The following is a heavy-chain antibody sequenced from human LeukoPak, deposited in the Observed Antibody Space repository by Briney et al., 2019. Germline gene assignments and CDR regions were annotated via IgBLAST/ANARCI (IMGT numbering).Heavy chain of an antibody. CDR3: ARGWEDIVVVVAATPPD. Sequence: PGGSLRLSCAASGFTFSSYSMNWVRQAPGKGLEWVSSISGSSSYIYYADSVKGRFTISRDNAKNSLYLQMNSLRAEDTAVYYCARGWEDIVVVVAATPPDWGQGTMVTVSS. CDR2: ISGSSSYI. J-gene: IGHJ3*01. D-gene: IGHD2-15*01. V-gene: IGHV3-21*01. CDR1: GFTFSSYS.